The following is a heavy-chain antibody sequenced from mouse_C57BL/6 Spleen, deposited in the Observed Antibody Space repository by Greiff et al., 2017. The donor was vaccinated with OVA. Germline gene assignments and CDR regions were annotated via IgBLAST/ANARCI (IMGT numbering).Heavy chain of an antibody. CDR1: GYTFTSYW. Sequence: VQLQQPGAELVMPGASVKLSCKASGYTFTSYWMHWVKQRPGQGLEWIGEIDPSDSYTNYNQKFKGKSTLTVDKSSSTAYMQLSSLTSEDSAVYYCATNWEGFDDWGQGTTLTVSS. CDR2: IDPSDSYT. CDR3: ATNWEGFDD. V-gene: IGHV1-69*01. J-gene: IGHJ2*01. D-gene: IGHD4-1*01.